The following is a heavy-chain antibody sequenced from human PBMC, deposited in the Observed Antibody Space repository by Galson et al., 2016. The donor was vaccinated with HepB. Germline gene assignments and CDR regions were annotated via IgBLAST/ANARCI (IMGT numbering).Heavy chain of an antibody. J-gene: IGHJ6*02. CDR1: GLSFTTYLTYS. CDR3: AKDRWLRFFVEGRGGGMDV. Sequence: SLRLSCAASGLSFTTYLTYSMNWVRQAPGKGLEWVASLDSSGFYIYYADGVKGRFSISRENAKTSLYLKMNSLRAADTAVYYCAKDRWLRFFVEGRGGGMDVWGQGTTVTVSS. D-gene: IGHD3-3*01. V-gene: IGHV3-21*01. CDR2: LDSSGFYI.